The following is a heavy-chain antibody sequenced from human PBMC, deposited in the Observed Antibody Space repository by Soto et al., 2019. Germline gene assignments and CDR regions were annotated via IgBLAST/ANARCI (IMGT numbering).Heavy chain of an antibody. CDR3: ARGDIVVARAFDY. D-gene: IGHD2-2*01. Sequence: QVQLQESGPGLVKPSQTLSLTCTVSGGSISSGGYYWSWIRQHPGKGMEWIGYIYYSGSTYYNPSLKSRVTISVDTSKNQFSLKLSSVTAADTAVYYCARGDIVVARAFDYWGQGTLVTVSS. CDR1: GGSISSGGYY. J-gene: IGHJ4*02. V-gene: IGHV4-31*03. CDR2: IYYSGST.